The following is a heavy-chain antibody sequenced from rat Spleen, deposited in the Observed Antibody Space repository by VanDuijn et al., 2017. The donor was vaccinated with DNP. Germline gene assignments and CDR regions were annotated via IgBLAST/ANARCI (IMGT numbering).Heavy chain of an antibody. CDR2: ISSGGST. CDR3: NRNDFGQPGVS. Sequence: QVQLKESGPGLVQPSQTLSLTCTVSGFSLTSYGVSWVRQPPGKGLEWIAAISSGGSTYYNSALKSRLSISRDTSKSQVFLKMNSLQTEDTGIYYCNRNDFGQPGVSWGQGVMVTVSS. CDR1: GFSLTSYG. V-gene: IGHV2S8*01. D-gene: IGHD4-4*01. J-gene: IGHJ2*01.